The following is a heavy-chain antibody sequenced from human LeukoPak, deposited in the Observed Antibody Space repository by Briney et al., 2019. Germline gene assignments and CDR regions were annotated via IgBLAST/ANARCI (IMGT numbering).Heavy chain of an antibody. D-gene: IGHD3-22*01. Sequence: GASVQVSCKASGGTFISYAISWVRQAPGQGLEWMGGIIPIFGTANYAQKFQGRVTITADESTSTAYMELSSLRSEDTAVYYCARAHSSGYYPHPFDYWGQGTLVTVSS. CDR3: ARAHSSGYYPHPFDY. CDR1: GGTFISYA. V-gene: IGHV1-69*13. CDR2: IIPIFGTA. J-gene: IGHJ4*02.